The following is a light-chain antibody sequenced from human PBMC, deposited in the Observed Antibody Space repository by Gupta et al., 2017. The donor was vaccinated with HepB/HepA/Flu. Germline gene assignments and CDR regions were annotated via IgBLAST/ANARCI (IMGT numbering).Light chain of an antibody. V-gene: IGKV1-33*01. CDR1: QDISNY. J-gene: IGKJ4*01. Sequence: DIQMTQSPSSLSASVGDRVTITCQASQDISNYLNWYQQKPGKAPKILIYDASYLETGVPSRFSGSGSGTDFTFTISSLQPEDITTYYCQQYDTPALTFGGWTKVEIK. CDR3: QQYDTPALT. CDR2: DAS.